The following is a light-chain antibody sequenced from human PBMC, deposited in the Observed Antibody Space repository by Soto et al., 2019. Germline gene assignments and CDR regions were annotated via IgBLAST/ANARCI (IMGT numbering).Light chain of an antibody. CDR3: QQYKNWPLT. CDR1: QSVISS. CDR2: SGS. J-gene: IGKJ4*01. Sequence: EIVVTQSPATVSVSPGERATLSCRASQSVISSLAWYQQKPGQAPRLLIYSGSTRATGIPARFSGRGSGTEFTLVISSLQSEDFAVYYCQQYKNWPLTFGGGTKLDIK. V-gene: IGKV3-15*01.